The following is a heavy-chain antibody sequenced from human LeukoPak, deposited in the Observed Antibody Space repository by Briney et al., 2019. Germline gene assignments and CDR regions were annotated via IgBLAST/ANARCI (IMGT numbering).Heavy chain of an antibody. Sequence: GGSLRLSCAASGFTFSNYWMSWVRQAPGKGLEWVANIKQDGSEKYYVDSVKGRFTISRDNAKNSPYLQMNSLRVEDTAMYYCARAYYYESGSYWFDYWGQGTLVTVSS. V-gene: IGHV3-7*03. CDR3: ARAYYYESGSYWFDY. J-gene: IGHJ4*02. CDR2: IKQDGSEK. CDR1: GFTFSNYW. D-gene: IGHD3-10*01.